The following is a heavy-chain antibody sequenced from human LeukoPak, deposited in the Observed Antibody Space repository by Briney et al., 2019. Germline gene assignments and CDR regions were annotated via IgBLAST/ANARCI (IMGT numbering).Heavy chain of an antibody. CDR3: ARGYCSSTSCYRGKFYYYYYMDV. CDR1: GYTFTSYD. D-gene: IGHD2-2*02. Sequence: AASVKVSFKASGYTFTSYDINWVRQATGQGLEWMGWMNPNSGNTGCAQKFQGRVTMTRNTSISTAYMELSSLRSEDTAVYYCARGYCSSTSCYRGKFYYYYYMDVWGKGTTVTVSS. V-gene: IGHV1-8*01. CDR2: MNPNSGNT. J-gene: IGHJ6*03.